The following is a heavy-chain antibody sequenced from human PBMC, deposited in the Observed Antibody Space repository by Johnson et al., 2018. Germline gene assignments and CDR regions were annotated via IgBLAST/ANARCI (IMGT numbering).Heavy chain of an antibody. D-gene: IGHD5-12*01. V-gene: IGHV3-9*01. CDR3: AKEIGATQSAGMDV. J-gene: IGHJ6*02. CDR2: SSWNRVSL. CDR1: GFTFDDYA. Sequence: VQLVQSGGGLVQPGRSLRLSCAASGFTFDDYAMHRVRQAPGKGLEWVSGSSWNRVSLGYVDSVKGRFTISRDHAKNSLNLQMKSLRTDDRSLYFWAKEIGATQSAGMDVWGQGTTVIV.